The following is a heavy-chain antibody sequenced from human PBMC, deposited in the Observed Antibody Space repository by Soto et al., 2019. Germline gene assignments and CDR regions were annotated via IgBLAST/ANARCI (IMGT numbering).Heavy chain of an antibody. V-gene: IGHV3-21*01. CDR2: ISSSKNYI. D-gene: IGHD2-15*01. J-gene: IGHJ3*02. Sequence: GGSLRLSCVASGFTFSDYSTNWVRQAPGKGLEWVSSISSSKNYIYYADSLEGRFSISRDNTQNSLYLQMSSLRVEDTAVYYCARRRGPERDCSVGSCYSRRDAFDIWGQGSMVTVSS. CDR3: ARRRGPERDCSVGSCYSRRDAFDI. CDR1: GFTFSDYS.